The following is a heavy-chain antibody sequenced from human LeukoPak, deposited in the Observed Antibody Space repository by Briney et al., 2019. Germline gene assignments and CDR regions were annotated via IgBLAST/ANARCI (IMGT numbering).Heavy chain of an antibody. D-gene: IGHD3-22*01. CDR3: ARAGTLYYYDSSGYSPLLLKY. J-gene: IGHJ4*02. CDR1: GGSFSGYY. CDR2: INHSGST. V-gene: IGHV4-34*01. Sequence: SETLSLTCAVYGGSFSGYYWSWIRQPPGKGLEWIGEINHSGSTNYNPSLKSRVTISVDKSKNQFSLKLSSVTAADTAVYYCARAGTLYYYDSSGYSPLLLKYWGQGTLVTVSS.